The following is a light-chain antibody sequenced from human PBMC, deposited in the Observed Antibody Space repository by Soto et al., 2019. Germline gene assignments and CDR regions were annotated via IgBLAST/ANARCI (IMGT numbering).Light chain of an antibody. CDR2: DDS. V-gene: IGLV3-21*02. CDR1: NIGSKS. Sequence: SYELTQPPSVSVAPGQTARITCGGTNIGSKSVHWYQQKPGQAPVLVVYDDSDRPSGIPERFSGSNSGNTATLTSSRVEAGDEADYYCQVWDSSSDHLDVFGTGTKLTVL. CDR3: QVWDSSSDHLDV. J-gene: IGLJ1*01.